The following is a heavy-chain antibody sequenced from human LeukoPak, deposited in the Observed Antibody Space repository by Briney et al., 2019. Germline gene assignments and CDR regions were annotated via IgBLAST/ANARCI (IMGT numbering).Heavy chain of an antibody. D-gene: IGHD2-15*01. V-gene: IGHV3-30-3*01. CDR3: AKDHSIEVVAALGY. CDR2: ISYDGSNK. J-gene: IGHJ4*02. Sequence: PGGSLRLSCAASGFTFSNYAMHWVRQAPGKGLEWVAFISYDGSNKYYADSVKGRFTISRDNSNNTLYLQMIGLRAEDTAVYYCAKDHSIEVVAALGYWGQGTLVTVSS. CDR1: GFTFSNYA.